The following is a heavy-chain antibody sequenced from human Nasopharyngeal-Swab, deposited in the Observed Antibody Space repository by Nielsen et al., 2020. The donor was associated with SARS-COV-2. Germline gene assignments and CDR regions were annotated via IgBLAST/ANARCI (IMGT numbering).Heavy chain of an antibody. V-gene: IGHV1-18*01. D-gene: IGHD3-10*01. CDR2: ISAYNGNT. CDR3: ARVTELLGREFDP. Sequence: WVRQAPGQGLEWMGWISAYNGNTNYAQKLQGRVTVTTDTSTSTAYMELRSLRSDDTAVYYCARVTELLGREFDPWGQGTLVTVSS. J-gene: IGHJ5*02.